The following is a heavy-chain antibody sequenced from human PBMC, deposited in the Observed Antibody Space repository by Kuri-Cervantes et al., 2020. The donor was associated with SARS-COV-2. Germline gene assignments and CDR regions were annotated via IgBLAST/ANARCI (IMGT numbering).Heavy chain of an antibody. CDR3: ASGELWADY. CDR2: ISWDGGST. V-gene: IGHV3-43D*03. CDR1: GFTFDDYA. Sequence: GESLKISCAASGFTFDDYAMHWVRQAPGKGLEWVSLISWDGGSTYYADSVKGRFTTSRDNAKNSLYLQMNSLRAEDTAVYYCASGELWADYWGQGTLVTVSS. D-gene: IGHD2-21*01. J-gene: IGHJ4*02.